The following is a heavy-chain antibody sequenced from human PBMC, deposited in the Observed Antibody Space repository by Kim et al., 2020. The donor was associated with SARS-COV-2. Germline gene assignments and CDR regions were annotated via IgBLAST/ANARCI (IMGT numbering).Heavy chain of an antibody. D-gene: IGHD6-13*01. CDR3: ARRQFETYSSSWYSGSSLRYWYVDH. CDR1: GGSFSGYY. J-gene: IGHJ2*01. V-gene: IGHV4-34*01. Sequence: SETLSLTCAVYGGSFSGYYWSWIRQPPGKGLEWIGEIDHSGSANYNPPLKSRVTISVDTSKNQFSLKLTSVTDADTAVYYCARRQFETYSSSWYSGSSLRYWYVDHWGHGTLVTVSS. CDR2: IDHSGSA.